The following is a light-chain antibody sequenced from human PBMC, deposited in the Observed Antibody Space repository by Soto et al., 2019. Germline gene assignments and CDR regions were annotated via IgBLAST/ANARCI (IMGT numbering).Light chain of an antibody. Sequence: SVLTKPPSASGTPGHWVSISRPRSSSHIGTNFVYWYQQLPGTAPRLLISKIDQRPSGVPDRFSGSRSGTSASLAISGLGSEDEADYYCAAWDDILNSYVFGTGTKVTVL. CDR2: KID. CDR3: AAWDDILNSYV. V-gene: IGLV1-47*01. CDR1: SSHIGTNF. J-gene: IGLJ1*01.